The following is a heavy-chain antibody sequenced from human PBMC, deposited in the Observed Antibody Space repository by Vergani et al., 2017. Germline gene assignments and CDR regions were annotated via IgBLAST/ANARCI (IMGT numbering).Heavy chain of an antibody. Sequence: VQLVQSGAEVKKPGASVKVSCKASGYTFTSYDINWVRQATGQGREWMGWMNPNSGNTGYAQKFQGRVTMTRNTSISTAYMELSSLRSEDTAVYYCARLPYDSPYYYYGMDVWGQGATVTVSS. D-gene: IGHD3-22*01. J-gene: IGHJ6*02. V-gene: IGHV1-8*01. CDR2: MNPNSGNT. CDR1: GYTFTSYD. CDR3: ARLPYDSPYYYYGMDV.